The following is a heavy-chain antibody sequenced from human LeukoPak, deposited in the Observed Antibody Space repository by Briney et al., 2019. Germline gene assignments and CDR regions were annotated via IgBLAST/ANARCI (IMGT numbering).Heavy chain of an antibody. Sequence: PSETLYLACSVSGGSISSYYWSWIRQPPGKGLEWIGSVYHSGSTNYNPSLKSRVTMSVDTSKNQFSLKLRSVTAADTAVYYCANGGYCSSSSCYPKWFDPWGQGTLVTVSS. V-gene: IGHV4-59*01. CDR3: ANGGYCSSSSCYPKWFDP. CDR1: GGSISSYY. J-gene: IGHJ5*02. D-gene: IGHD2-2*01. CDR2: VYHSGST.